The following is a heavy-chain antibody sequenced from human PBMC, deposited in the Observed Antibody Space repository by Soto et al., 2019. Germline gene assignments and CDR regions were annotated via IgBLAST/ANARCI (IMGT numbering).Heavy chain of an antibody. J-gene: IGHJ6*03. CDR3: ARGGDSRLHYYYHLDV. Sequence: PGGSLRLSCAASGFTFSSYAMHWVRQAPGKGLEYVSAISNNGGSTFYADSVKGRFTISRDNSRNTVYLQMGSLRSEDTAVYYCARGGDSRLHYYYHLDVWGKGTTVTVSS. CDR2: ISNNGGST. CDR1: GFTFSSYA. V-gene: IGHV3-64*02. D-gene: IGHD3-16*01.